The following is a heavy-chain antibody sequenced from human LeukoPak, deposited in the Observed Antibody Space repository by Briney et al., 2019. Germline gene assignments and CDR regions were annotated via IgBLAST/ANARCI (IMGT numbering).Heavy chain of an antibody. CDR1: GFTFSSYG. V-gene: IGHV3-30*02. D-gene: IGHD2-2*01. J-gene: IGHJ5*02. CDR3: ARVGLIVVVPAAPFDP. Sequence: PGGSLRLSCAASGFTFSSYGMHWVRQAPGKGLEWVAFIRYDGSNKYYADSVKGRFTISRDNSKNTLYLQMNSLRAEDTAVYYCARVGLIVVVPAAPFDPWGQGTLVTVSS. CDR2: IRYDGSNK.